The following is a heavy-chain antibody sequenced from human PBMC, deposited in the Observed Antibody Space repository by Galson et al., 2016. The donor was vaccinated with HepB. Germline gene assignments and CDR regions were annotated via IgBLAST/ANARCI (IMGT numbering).Heavy chain of an antibody. CDR2: TYYRSKWST. CDR1: GDSVSSTSAT. CDR3: ARVGELPFSSPHFSFDN. Sequence: CAISGDSVSSTSATWNWIRQSPSRGLEWLGRTYYRSKWSTDFALFLESRKAINADTSRNQFTLQLNSVTPEDTAVYYCARVGELPFSSPHFSFDNWGQGIRVTVSS. V-gene: IGHV6-1*01. J-gene: IGHJ4*02. D-gene: IGHD3-10*01.